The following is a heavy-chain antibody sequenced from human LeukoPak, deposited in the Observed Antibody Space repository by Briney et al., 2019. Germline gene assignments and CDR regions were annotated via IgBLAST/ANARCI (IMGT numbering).Heavy chain of an antibody. CDR3: AKDVGSTHYYYGKPGTRDNWFDP. D-gene: IGHD2-2*01. Sequence: GGSLRLSCVASGFTFSNYAMHWVRQAPGKGLEWVAVISYDGSNKYHADSVKGRFTISRDNSKNTLFLQMNSLRAEDTAVYYCAKDVGSTHYYYGKPGTRDNWFDPWGQGTLVTVSS. V-gene: IGHV3-30*18. CDR2: ISYDGSNK. CDR1: GFTFSNYA. J-gene: IGHJ5*02.